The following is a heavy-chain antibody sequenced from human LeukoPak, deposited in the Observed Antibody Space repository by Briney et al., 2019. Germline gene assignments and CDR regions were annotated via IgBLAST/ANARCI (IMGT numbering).Heavy chain of an antibody. CDR3: VSEQGGSYGEYFQH. CDR1: GGSGSGGDGD. D-gene: IGHD1-26*01. CDR2: IYYSGST. Sequence: TLSLACTASGGSGSGGDGDWRWIRQPAGMGLEWSGDIYYSGSTYYNPSIKSRVTISADMSRNQFSLKLSSVTAAATAVYYCVSEQGGSYGEYFQHWGQGTLVPVSA. J-gene: IGHJ1*01. V-gene: IGHV4-30-4*01.